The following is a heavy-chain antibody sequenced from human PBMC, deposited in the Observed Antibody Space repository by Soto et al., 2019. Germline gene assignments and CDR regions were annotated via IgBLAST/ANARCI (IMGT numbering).Heavy chain of an antibody. D-gene: IGHD6-19*01. Sequence: SETLSLTCTISGGSISSYYWSWIRQPPGKGLEWIGYIYYRGNTNYNPPLKSRVTISVDTSKNQFSLKLSSVTAADTAVYYCAIAMVGVPTLGSGWSGGYLDYWGQGTLVTVSS. CDR3: AIAMVGVPTLGSGWSGGYLDY. J-gene: IGHJ4*02. V-gene: IGHV4-59*01. CDR2: IYYRGNT. CDR1: GGSISSYY.